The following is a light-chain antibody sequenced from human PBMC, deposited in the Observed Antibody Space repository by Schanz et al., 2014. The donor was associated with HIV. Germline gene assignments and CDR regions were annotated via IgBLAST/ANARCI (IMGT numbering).Light chain of an antibody. Sequence: QSALTQPPSASGSPGQSVNISCTGTSSDIGGYYYVSWYQQHPGKAPKLMIYEVSKRSSGVPDRFSGSKSGNTASLTVSGLQAEDEADYYCSSYAGSNNLVVFGGGTKLTVL. CDR3: SSYAGSNNLVV. V-gene: IGLV2-8*01. J-gene: IGLJ2*01. CDR1: SSDIGGYYY. CDR2: EVS.